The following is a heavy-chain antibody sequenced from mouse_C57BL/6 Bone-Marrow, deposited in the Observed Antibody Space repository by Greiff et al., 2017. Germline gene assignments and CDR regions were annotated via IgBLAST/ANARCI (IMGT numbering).Heavy chain of an antibody. J-gene: IGHJ4*01. CDR2: IWRGGST. Sequence: VQLQQSGPGLVQPSQSLSITCTVSGFSLTSYGVHWVRQSPGKGLEWLGVIWRGGSTDYNAAFMSRLSITKDNSKSQVFFKMNSLQAEDTAIYYCAKNWGYGSSYGYAMDYWGQGTSVTVSS. V-gene: IGHV2-5*01. CDR1: GFSLTSYG. CDR3: AKNWGYGSSYGYAMDY. D-gene: IGHD1-1*01.